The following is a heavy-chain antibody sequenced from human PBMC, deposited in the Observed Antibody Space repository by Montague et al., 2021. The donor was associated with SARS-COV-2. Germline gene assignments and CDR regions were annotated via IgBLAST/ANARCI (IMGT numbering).Heavy chain of an antibody. J-gene: IGHJ4*01. Sequence: SETLSLTCAVSGGSFSGYHWSWIRQPPGKGLEWIGEINHSGSTNYNPSLKSRVTISVDTSKNQFSLKLSSVTAANTAVYYCARGGRQWLVVDQGYYFDYWGQGTLVTVSS. CDR2: INHSGST. CDR1: GGSFSGYH. CDR3: ARGGRQWLVVDQGYYFDY. D-gene: IGHD6-19*01. V-gene: IGHV4-34*01.